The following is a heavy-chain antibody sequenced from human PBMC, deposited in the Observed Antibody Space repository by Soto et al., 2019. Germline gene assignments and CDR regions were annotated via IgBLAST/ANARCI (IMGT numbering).Heavy chain of an antibody. J-gene: IGHJ4*02. V-gene: IGHV4-61*01. D-gene: IGHD2-21*02. CDR3: ARQRTSVVTQAYFDV. CDR1: GGSVSSVSYY. Sequence: SETLSLTCTVSGGSVSSVSYYWSWIRQPPGKGLEWIGYIYYSGSTNYNPSLKSRVTMSVDTSKNQFSLKLKSVTAADTALYFCARQRTSVVTQAYFDVWGPGSLVTVSS. CDR2: IYYSGST.